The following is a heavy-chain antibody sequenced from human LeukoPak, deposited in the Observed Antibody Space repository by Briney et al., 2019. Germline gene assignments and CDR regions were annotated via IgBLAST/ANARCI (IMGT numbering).Heavy chain of an antibody. J-gene: IGHJ6*03. CDR1: GGTFSNYA. CDR2: IIPIFGTA. D-gene: IGHD3-3*01. V-gene: IGHV1-69*01. CDR3: ARVPFGVVNDYYYYYYMDV. Sequence: GASVKVSCKASGGTFSNYAISWVRQAPGQGLEWMGGIIPIFGTANYAQKFQGRVTITADESTSTAYMELSSLRSEDTAVYYCARVPFGVVNDYYYYYYMDVWGKGTTVTVSS.